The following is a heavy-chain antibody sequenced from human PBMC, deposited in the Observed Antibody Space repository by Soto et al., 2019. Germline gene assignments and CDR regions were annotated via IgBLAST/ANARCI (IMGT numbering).Heavy chain of an antibody. CDR3: AKGLIRSYSIPNPDYGLDV. Sequence: EVQLLESGGGLVQPGGSLRLSCAASGFTFTNYAMSWVRQAPGKGLEWVAAVSVSGGTTYYADSVRGRFTISRDNSKNTLYVQMNSLRAGDTAIYYCAKGLIRSYSIPNPDYGLDVWGQGTTVTVSS. CDR1: GFTFTNYA. J-gene: IGHJ6*02. CDR2: VSVSGGTT. D-gene: IGHD3-10*01. V-gene: IGHV3-23*01.